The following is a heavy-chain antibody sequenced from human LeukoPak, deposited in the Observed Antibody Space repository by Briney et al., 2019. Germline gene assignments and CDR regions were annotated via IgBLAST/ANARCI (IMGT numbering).Heavy chain of an antibody. CDR2: IRSSSSPI. J-gene: IGHJ3*01. V-gene: IGHV3-48*02. CDR1: GFSFSSFT. Sequence: TGGSLRLSCAASGFSFSSFTMNWVRQAPGKGLEWVSYIRSSSSPIYYAQSVKGRFTISRDNAKNSLYLQMNSLRDEDTAVYYCARDFVYAFDVWGQGTMVTVSS. D-gene: IGHD6-6*01. CDR3: ARDFVYAFDV.